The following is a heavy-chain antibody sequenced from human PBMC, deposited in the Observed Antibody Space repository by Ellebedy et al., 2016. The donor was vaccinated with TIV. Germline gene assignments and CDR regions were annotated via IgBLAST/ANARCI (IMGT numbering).Heavy chain of an antibody. CDR2: IWYDGSNE. CDR3: ARYGGGTGGSV. J-gene: IGHJ6*02. Sequence: GGSLRLSCAASGFTFSSYGMHWVRQAPGEGLEWVAVIWYDGSNEYYADSVKGRFTISRDNSKNTLYLQMNSLRAEDTAVYYCARYGGGTGGSVWGQGTTVTVSS. V-gene: IGHV3-33*01. D-gene: IGHD2-15*01. CDR1: GFTFSSYG.